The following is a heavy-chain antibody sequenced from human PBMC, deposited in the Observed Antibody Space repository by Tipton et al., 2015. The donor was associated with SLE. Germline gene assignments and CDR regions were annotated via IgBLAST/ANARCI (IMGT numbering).Heavy chain of an antibody. D-gene: IGHD4-23*01. J-gene: IGHJ4*02. Sequence: TLSLTCNVSGQSIRSSYWSWIRQPPGKGLEWIGYIYYSGSTNYNPSLKSRVTISVDTSKNQFSLKLSSVTAADTAVYYCARGGVVTFDYWGQGTLVTVSS. CDR1: GQSIRSSY. V-gene: IGHV4-59*01. CDR3: ARGGVVTFDY. CDR2: IYYSGST.